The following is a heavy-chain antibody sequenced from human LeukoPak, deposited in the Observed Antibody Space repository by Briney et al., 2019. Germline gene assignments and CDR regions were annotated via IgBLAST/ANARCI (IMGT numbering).Heavy chain of an antibody. Sequence: SETLSLTCTVSGGSISSYYWSWIRQPPGKGLEWIGYIYCSGSTNYNPSLKSRVTISVDTSKNQFSLKLSSVTAAVTAVYYCARDSVDPYSGSPFGGWFDPWGQGTLVTVSS. CDR2: IYCSGST. V-gene: IGHV4-59*01. D-gene: IGHD1-26*01. CDR1: GGSISSYY. CDR3: ARDSVDPYSGSPFGGWFDP. J-gene: IGHJ5*02.